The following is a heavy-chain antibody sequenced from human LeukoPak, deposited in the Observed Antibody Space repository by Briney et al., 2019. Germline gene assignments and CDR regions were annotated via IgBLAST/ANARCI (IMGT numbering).Heavy chain of an antibody. Sequence: PSETLSLTCTVSGGSISSYYWSWIRQPPGKGLEWIGYIYYSGSTNYNPSLKSRVTTSVDTSKNQFSLKLSSVTAADTAVYYCARDAYDFWSGYYSYGMDVWGQGTTVTVSS. CDR1: GGSISSYY. CDR3: ARDAYDFWSGYYSYGMDV. J-gene: IGHJ6*02. CDR2: IYYSGST. D-gene: IGHD3-3*01. V-gene: IGHV4-59*01.